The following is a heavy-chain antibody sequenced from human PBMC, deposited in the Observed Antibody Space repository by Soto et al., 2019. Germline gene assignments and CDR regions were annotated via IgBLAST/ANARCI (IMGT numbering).Heavy chain of an antibody. V-gene: IGHV1-69*01. D-gene: IGHD2-2*01. Sequence: QVQLVQSGAEVKKPGSSVKVSCKASGGTFSSYAISWVRQAPGQGLEWMGGIVPISGTANYAQKFQGRVTITADESTSTAYMEPSSLRSLDTAVYSCARSQGSSTSVEIFKYYYYGMDVWCQGTRVTVSS. CDR2: IVPISGTA. CDR1: GGTFSSYA. CDR3: ARSQGSSTSVEIFKYYYYGMDV. J-gene: IGHJ6*02.